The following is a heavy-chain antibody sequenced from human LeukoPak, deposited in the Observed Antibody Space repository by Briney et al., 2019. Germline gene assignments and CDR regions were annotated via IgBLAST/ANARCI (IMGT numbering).Heavy chain of an antibody. CDR2: LNHSGST. Sequence: SETLSLTCAVSGYSISSGLYWAWIRQPPGKGLEWIGELNHSGSTNYNPSLKSRVTISVDTSKNQFSLKLSSVTAADTAVYYCASGGSSSKSRLVYYFDYWGQGTLVTVSS. V-gene: IGHV4-38-2*01. CDR3: ASGGSSSKSRLVYYFDY. D-gene: IGHD1-26*01. J-gene: IGHJ4*02. CDR1: GYSISSGLY.